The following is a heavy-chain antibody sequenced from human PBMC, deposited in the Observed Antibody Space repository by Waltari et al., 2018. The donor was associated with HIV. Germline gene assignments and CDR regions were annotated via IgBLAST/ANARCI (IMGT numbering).Heavy chain of an antibody. V-gene: IGHV3-74*01. D-gene: IGHD5-18*01. J-gene: IGHJ1*01. Sequence: EVQLVESGGGLVQPGGSLRLSCAASGFTFSSYWMHWVRQAPGKGLGLGSRISGEGGMNSHAGPVKGRFTISRDNARNTLYLQMNSLGAEDTAMYYCAKGGTSGYTFGFGRWGQGTLVTVSS. CDR3: AKGGTSGYTFGFGR. CDR1: GFTFSSYW. CDR2: ISGEGGMN.